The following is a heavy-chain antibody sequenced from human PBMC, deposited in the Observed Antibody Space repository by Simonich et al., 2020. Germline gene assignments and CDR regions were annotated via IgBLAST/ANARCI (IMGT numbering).Heavy chain of an antibody. CDR2: IWYDGSNK. CDR3: ARDRYCSGGSCCYFDY. Sequence: QVQLVESGGGVVQPGRSLRLSCAASGFTFSSYGMHWVRQAPGKGLEWVAVIWYDGSNKYYADSVKGRFTIARDKSKNTLYLQMNSLRAEDTAVYYCARDRYCSGGSCCYFDYWGQGTLVTVSS. CDR1: GFTFSSYG. V-gene: IGHV3-33*01. J-gene: IGHJ4*02. D-gene: IGHD2-15*01.